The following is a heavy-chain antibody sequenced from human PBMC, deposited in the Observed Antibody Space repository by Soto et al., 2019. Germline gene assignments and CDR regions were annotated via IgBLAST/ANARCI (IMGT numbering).Heavy chain of an antibody. CDR3: ARGRDSSGWYYWFDP. Sequence: QVQLVQSGAEVKKPGASVKVFCKASGYTFTNYDINWVRQATGQGLEWMGWMNPNSGNTGYAQKFQGRVTMTRNTSINTDYMELSSMRSEDTAVYYCARGRDSSGWYYWFDPWGQGTLVTVSS. CDR1: GYTFTNYD. J-gene: IGHJ5*02. D-gene: IGHD6-19*01. V-gene: IGHV1-8*01. CDR2: MNPNSGNT.